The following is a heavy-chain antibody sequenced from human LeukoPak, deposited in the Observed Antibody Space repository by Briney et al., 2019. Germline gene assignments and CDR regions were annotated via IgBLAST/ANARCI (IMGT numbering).Heavy chain of an antibody. Sequence: PGRSLILSCAASGFTFSSYGMHWVRQAPGKGLEWVAVISYDGSNKYYADSVKGRFTISRDNSKNTLYLQMNSLRAEDTAVYYCAKDSRGYSYGYTLDYWGQGTLVTVSS. V-gene: IGHV3-30*18. D-gene: IGHD5-18*01. CDR2: ISYDGSNK. CDR1: GFTFSSYG. J-gene: IGHJ4*02. CDR3: AKDSRGYSYGYTLDY.